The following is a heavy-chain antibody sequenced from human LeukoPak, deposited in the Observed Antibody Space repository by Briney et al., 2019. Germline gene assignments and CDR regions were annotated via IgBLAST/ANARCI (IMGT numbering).Heavy chain of an antibody. Sequence: GGSLRLSCAASGFTFSSHAMSWVCQAPGRGLEWVSGTSSSGDATYYADSVRGRFTISRDNSRNTLYLQINSLRAEDTAAYYCATRNFYQTKPYYYYYFDFWGQGTLVTVPS. D-gene: IGHD3-22*01. CDR3: ATRNFYQTKPYYYYYFDF. CDR1: GFTFSSHA. V-gene: IGHV3-23*01. J-gene: IGHJ4*02. CDR2: TSSSGDAT.